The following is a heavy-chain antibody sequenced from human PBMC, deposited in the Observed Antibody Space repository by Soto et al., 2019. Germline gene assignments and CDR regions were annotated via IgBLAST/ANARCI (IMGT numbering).Heavy chain of an antibody. Sequence: EVHLVESGGGLVQPGGSLRLSCAASGFTFSKYWFHWVRQAPGKGLMWVSRIDPYDTGITYADSVKGRFTISRDNARNTLDLQMDSLTAEDTAVYYCARDLTGADDYLGQGTLVTVSS. J-gene: IGHJ4*02. CDR3: ARDLTGADDY. D-gene: IGHD3-9*01. V-gene: IGHV3-74*01. CDR1: GFTFSKYW. CDR2: IDPYDTGI.